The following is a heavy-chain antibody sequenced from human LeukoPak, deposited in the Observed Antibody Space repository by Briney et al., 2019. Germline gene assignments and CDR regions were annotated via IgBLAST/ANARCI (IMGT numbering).Heavy chain of an antibody. J-gene: IGHJ4*02. CDR1: ASAFKKYD. V-gene: IGHV3-23*01. CDR2: IRASGGAT. Sequence: GTLRIPWAASASAFKKYDVTWVRQAPEKGLEWVSGIRASGGATYYADSVKGRFNISRDNSENTLYLLMNSLRGEDTAIYYCALLGSKLLWRIDYWGQGTLVTVSS. CDR3: ALLGSKLLWRIDY. D-gene: IGHD3-10*01.